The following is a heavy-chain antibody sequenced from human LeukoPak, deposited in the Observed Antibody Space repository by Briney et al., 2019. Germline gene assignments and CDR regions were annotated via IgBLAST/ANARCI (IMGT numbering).Heavy chain of an antibody. V-gene: IGHV4-59*08. CDR1: GGSISGYY. Sequence: SETLSLTCTVSGGSISGYYWSWIRQPPGNGLEWIGQIYYSGSTIYFPSLKSRVTMSVDTSKNQFSLKLSSVTAADTDVYYCVRHGTGLKAFDIWGQGTMVTVSS. D-gene: IGHD1-14*01. CDR3: VRHGTGLKAFDI. J-gene: IGHJ3*02. CDR2: IYYSGST.